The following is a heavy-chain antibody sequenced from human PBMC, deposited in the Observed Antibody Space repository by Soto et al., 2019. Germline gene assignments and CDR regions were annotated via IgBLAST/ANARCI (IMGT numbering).Heavy chain of an antibody. CDR1: GGSFSGYY. D-gene: IGHD3-22*01. Sequence: PSETLSLTCAVYGGSFSGYYWTWIRQPPGTGLEWIGEINHSGSTNYNPSLKSRVTISVDTSKNQFSLKLTSVTAADTAVYYCARAPLGIIVAPDFWGQGTLVT. CDR2: INHSGST. J-gene: IGHJ4*02. V-gene: IGHV4-34*01. CDR3: ARAPLGIIVAPDF.